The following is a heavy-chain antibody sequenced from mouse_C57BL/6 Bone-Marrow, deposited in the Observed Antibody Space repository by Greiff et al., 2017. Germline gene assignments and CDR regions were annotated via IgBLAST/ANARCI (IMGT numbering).Heavy chain of an antibody. D-gene: IGHD3-3*01. CDR3: TRGDVDWYFDV. Sequence: EVQLQESGGGLVQPGGSMKLSCAASGFTFSDAWMDWVRQSPEKGLEWVAEIRNKANNHATYYAESVKGRFTISRDDSKSSVYLQMNSLRAEDTGIYYCTRGDVDWYFDVWGTGTTVTVSS. V-gene: IGHV6-6*01. CDR1: GFTFSDAW. J-gene: IGHJ1*03. CDR2: IRNKANNHAT.